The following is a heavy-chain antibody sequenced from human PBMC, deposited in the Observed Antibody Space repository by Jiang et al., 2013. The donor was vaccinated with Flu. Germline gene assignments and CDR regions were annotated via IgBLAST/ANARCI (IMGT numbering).Heavy chain of an antibody. Sequence: VQLVESGGGVVQPGRSLRVSCAASGFSFSRYGMHWVRQAPGKGLEWVALIAYDGSNKHSADSVKGRFTISRDNTKNTLDLQMNSLRAEDTAVYYCAKDQGDYGRYYNGMDVWGQGTTVTVSS. J-gene: IGHJ6*02. CDR2: IAYDGSNK. CDR1: GFSFSRYG. V-gene: IGHV3-30*18. D-gene: IGHD4-17*01. CDR3: AKDQGDYGRYYNGMDV.